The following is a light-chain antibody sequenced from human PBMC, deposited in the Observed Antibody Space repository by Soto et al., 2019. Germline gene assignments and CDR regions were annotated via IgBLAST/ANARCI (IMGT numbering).Light chain of an antibody. CDR3: HRYNTYAGA. CDR1: QSISSL. Sequence: DIQMTQSPSTLSASVGDRVTITCRASQSISSLLAWYQQKPGKAPRVLIYDASNLESGVPSRFSGSGSGTEFTLTISSLQPDDFATYYCHRYNTYAGAFGQGTKVEV. CDR2: DAS. J-gene: IGKJ1*01. V-gene: IGKV1-5*01.